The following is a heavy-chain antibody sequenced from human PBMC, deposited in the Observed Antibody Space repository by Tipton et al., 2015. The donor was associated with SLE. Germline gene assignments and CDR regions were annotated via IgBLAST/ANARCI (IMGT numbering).Heavy chain of an antibody. D-gene: IGHD1/OR15-1a*01. CDR2: ISGGGGGT. J-gene: IGHJ4*02. CDR3: AVRRGTADAFSYFDY. V-gene: IGHV3-23*01. CDR1: GFTFNIHG. Sequence: SLRLSCAASGFTFNIHGMMWVRQAPGKGLEWVSGISGGGGGTYYADSVKGRFSISRDNSKNTLYLQMNSLRAEDTAVYYCAVRRGTADAFSYFDYWGQGMLVTGSS.